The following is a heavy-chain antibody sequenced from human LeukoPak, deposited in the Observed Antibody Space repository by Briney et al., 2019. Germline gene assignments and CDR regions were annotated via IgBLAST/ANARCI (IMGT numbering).Heavy chain of an antibody. D-gene: IGHD6-13*01. Sequence: ASVKVSCKASGYTFTGYYMHWVRQAPGQGLEWMGWINPNSGGTNYAQKFQGRVTMTRDTSISTAYMELSRLRSDDTAVYYCARADRQDSSSWDDWFDPWGQGTLVTVSS. V-gene: IGHV1-2*02. CDR1: GYTFTGYY. J-gene: IGHJ5*02. CDR3: ARADRQDSSSWDDWFDP. CDR2: INPNSGGT.